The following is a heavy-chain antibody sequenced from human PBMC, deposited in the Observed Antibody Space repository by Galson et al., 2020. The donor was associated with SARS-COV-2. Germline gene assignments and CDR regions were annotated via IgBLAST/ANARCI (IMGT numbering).Heavy chain of an antibody. J-gene: IGHJ4*02. CDR3: AKYCLAALGYYCDY. D-gene: IGHD2-8*02. CDR1: GFTFTSHA. V-gene: IGHV3-23*01. CDR2: ISSSGRST. Sequence: GGSLRLSCAASGFTFTSHAMSWVRQAPGRGLEWVSSISSSGRSTYYGDSVKGRFTISRDNSKNTLYLQMNSLRTEDTAVYYCAKYCLAALGYYCDYWGQVTLATVSS.